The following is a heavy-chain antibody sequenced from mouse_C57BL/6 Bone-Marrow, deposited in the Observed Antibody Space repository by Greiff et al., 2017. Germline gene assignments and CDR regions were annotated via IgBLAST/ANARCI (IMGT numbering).Heavy chain of an antibody. J-gene: IGHJ3*01. D-gene: IGHD2-1*01. CDR1: GYTFTEYT. CDR2: FYPGSGSI. V-gene: IGHV1-62-2*01. CDR3: ARHEEVWPIYYGNYVFAY. Sequence: QVQLQQSGAELVKPGASVKLSCKASGYTFTEYTIHWVKQRSGQGLEWIGWFYPGSGSIKYNEKFKDKATLTADKSSSTVYMGLSRLTSEDSAVYFCARHEEVWPIYYGNYVFAYWGQGTLVTVSA.